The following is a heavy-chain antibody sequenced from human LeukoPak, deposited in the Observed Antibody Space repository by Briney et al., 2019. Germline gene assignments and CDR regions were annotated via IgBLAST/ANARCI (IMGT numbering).Heavy chain of an antibody. CDR3: ARDYRRRGCSSTSCYFFLDY. V-gene: IGHV3-48*04. D-gene: IGHD2-2*01. CDR2: ISSSSSTI. J-gene: IGHJ4*02. CDR1: GFTFSSYS. Sequence: GGSLRLSCAASGFTFSSYSMNWVRQAPGKGLEWVSYISSSSSTIYYADSVKGRFTISRDNAKNSLYLQMNSLRAEDTAVYYCARDYRRRGCSSTSCYFFLDYWGQGTLVTVSS.